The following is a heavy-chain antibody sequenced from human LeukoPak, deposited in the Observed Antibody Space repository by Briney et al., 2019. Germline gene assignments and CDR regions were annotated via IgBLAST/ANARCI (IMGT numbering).Heavy chain of an antibody. Sequence: PGGSLRLSCAASGFTFSTYWMSWVRQAPGKGLEWVANIRQDGSEKYYVDSVKGRFTISRDNSKNTLYLQMNSLRAEDTAVYYCAKVRQQLVLGAFDIWGQGTTVTVSS. V-gene: IGHV3-7*01. CDR3: AKVRQQLVLGAFDI. J-gene: IGHJ3*02. CDR2: IRQDGSEK. D-gene: IGHD6-13*01. CDR1: GFTFSTYW.